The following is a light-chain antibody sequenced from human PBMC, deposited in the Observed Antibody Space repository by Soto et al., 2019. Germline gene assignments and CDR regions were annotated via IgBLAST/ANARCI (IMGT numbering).Light chain of an antibody. J-gene: IGKJ4*01. CDR3: QQVNSFPLT. V-gene: IGKV1-12*01. CDR2: AAS. Sequence: GARFAITLRMSQDITTWLAWYQKKPGEAPRLLIYAASSLYSGVPTRFSGSGTGTEFTLTISSLQPEDSAIYYCQQVNSFPLTFGGGTKVDIK. CDR1: QDITTW.